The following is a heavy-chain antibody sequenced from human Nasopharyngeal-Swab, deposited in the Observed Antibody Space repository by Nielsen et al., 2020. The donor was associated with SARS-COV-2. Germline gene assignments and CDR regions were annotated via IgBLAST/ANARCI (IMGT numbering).Heavy chain of an antibody. CDR1: GFTFSSYG. D-gene: IGHD3-16*01. Sequence: GESLKISCAASGFTFSSYGMHWVRQAPGKGPEWVAVIWYDGSNKYYADSVKGRFTISRDNSKNTLYLQMNSLRAEDTAVYYCARDSNYDYVWGSYGTTLDYWGQGTLVTVSS. CDR2: IWYDGSNK. J-gene: IGHJ4*02. V-gene: IGHV3-33*01. CDR3: ARDSNYDYVWGSYGTTLDY.